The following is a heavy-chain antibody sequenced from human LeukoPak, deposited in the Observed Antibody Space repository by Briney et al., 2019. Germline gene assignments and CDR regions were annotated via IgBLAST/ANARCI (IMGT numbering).Heavy chain of an antibody. Sequence: ASVKVSCKASGYTFTGDYIHWVRQAPGQGLEWMGWINPNSGGTNYAQKFQGRVTMTRDTSISTAYMELSSLRSEDTAVYYCARSTKTAKGYYYYYYMDVWGKGTTVTVSS. D-gene: IGHD2-21*02. CDR2: INPNSGGT. V-gene: IGHV1-2*02. J-gene: IGHJ6*03. CDR3: ARSTKTAKGYYYYYYMDV. CDR1: GYTFTGDY.